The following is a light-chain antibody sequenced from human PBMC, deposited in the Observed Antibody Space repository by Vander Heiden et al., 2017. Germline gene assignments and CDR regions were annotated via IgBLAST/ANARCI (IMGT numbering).Light chain of an antibody. CDR1: QSISSY. Sequence: DIQMTQSPSSLSASVGDRVTITCRASQSISSYLNWYQQKPGKAPKLLIYAASSLQSGVPSRFSGSGSGTDFTLTSSSLQPEDFATYYWQQSYSTITFGQGTRLEIK. V-gene: IGKV1-39*01. CDR3: QQSYSTIT. J-gene: IGKJ5*01. CDR2: AAS.